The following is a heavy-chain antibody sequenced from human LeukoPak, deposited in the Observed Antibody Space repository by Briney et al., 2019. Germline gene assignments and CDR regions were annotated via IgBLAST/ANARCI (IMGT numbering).Heavy chain of an antibody. CDR3: ARGRNQWLIPDGYLQE. D-gene: IGHD6-19*01. V-gene: IGHV1-18*01. Sequence: ASVTVSCKASGYTFTNYGVHWVRRAPGQALEWMGWISAYSGDTESAQKFQGRVTLTTESSTSTVYMELRDLRSDDTAIYYCARGRNQWLIPDGYLQEWGQGTQVTVSS. CDR2: ISAYSGDT. J-gene: IGHJ1*01. CDR1: GYTFTNYG.